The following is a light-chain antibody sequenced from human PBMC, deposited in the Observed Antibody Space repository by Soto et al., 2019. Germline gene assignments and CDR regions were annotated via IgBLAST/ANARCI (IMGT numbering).Light chain of an antibody. J-gene: IGKJ1*01. CDR3: QQYNKWPLT. Sequence: EIVLTQSPDTLSLSPGERATLSCRASQSVSSSYLAWYQRKPGQAPRLLIYGASTRATGVPPTFSGSASGTEFTLTISSLQSEDFTVYYCQQYNKWPLTFGQGTRWIS. CDR1: QSVSSSY. CDR2: GAS. V-gene: IGKV3-15*01.